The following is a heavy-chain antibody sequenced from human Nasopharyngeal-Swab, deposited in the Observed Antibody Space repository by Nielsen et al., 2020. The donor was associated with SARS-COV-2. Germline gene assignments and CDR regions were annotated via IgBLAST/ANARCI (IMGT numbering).Heavy chain of an antibody. CDR3: ARGPGLLLGYYYYYGMDV. CDR2: INHSGST. Sequence: RQAPGKGLEWIGEINHSGSTNYNPSLKSRVTISVDTSKNQFSPKLSSVTAADTAVYYCARGPGLLLGYYYYYGMDVWGQGTTVTVSS. D-gene: IGHD2-15*01. V-gene: IGHV4-34*01. J-gene: IGHJ6*02.